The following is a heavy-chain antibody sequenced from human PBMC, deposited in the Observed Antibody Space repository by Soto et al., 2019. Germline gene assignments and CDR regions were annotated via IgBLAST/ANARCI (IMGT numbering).Heavy chain of an antibody. V-gene: IGHV3-23*01. Sequence: EVQLLESGGGLVQPGGSLRLSCAVSGFSFSTYGVTWVRQAPGKGREWVSGVSGGSGTTHYADSVKGRFTITGDTSKNTVYLQMNSLRVEDTAVYYCAKWNGYGDHWGQGTLVTVSS. CDR2: VSGGSGTT. J-gene: IGHJ4*02. D-gene: IGHD1-1*01. CDR1: GFSFSTYG. CDR3: AKWNGYGDH.